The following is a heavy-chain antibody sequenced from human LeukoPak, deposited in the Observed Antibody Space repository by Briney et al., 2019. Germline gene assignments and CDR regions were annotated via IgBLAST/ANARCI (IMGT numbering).Heavy chain of an antibody. J-gene: IGHJ4*02. Sequence: GESLKISCKGSGYSFITYWIGWVRQMPGKGLEWMGIIYPGDSDTRYSPSFQGQVTISADKSITTAYLQWSSLKASDAAMYYCARTRYSSGWYDYWGQGTQVTVSS. CDR1: GYSFITYW. CDR2: IYPGDSDT. CDR3: ARTRYSSGWYDY. D-gene: IGHD6-19*01. V-gene: IGHV5-51*01.